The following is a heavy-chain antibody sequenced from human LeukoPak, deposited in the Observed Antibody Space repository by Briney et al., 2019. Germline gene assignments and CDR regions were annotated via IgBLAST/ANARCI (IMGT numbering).Heavy chain of an antibody. V-gene: IGHV3-23*01. CDR2: IIPSGHTT. CDR3: AKAPVQLWFDPYPGY. CDR1: GFTFSSHG. Sequence: GGTLRLSCVASGFTFSSHGMNWVRQAPGKGLEWVSGIIPSGHTTYYADSVKGRFTISRDNSKNTLYLQMNSLRAEDTAVYYCAKAPVQLWFDPYPGYWGQGTLVTVSS. J-gene: IGHJ4*02. D-gene: IGHD5-18*01.